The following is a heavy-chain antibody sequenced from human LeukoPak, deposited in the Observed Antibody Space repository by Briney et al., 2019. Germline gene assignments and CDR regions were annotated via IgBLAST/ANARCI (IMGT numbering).Heavy chain of an antibody. D-gene: IGHD6-19*01. CDR1: GGSTSSGGYS. Sequence: SETLSLTCAVSGGSTSSGGYSWSWIRQPPGKGLEWIGYIYHSGSTYYNPSLKSRVTISVDRSKNQFSLKLSSVTAADTAVYYCARQDTYSSGWYRPFDYWGQGTLVTVSS. V-gene: IGHV4-30-2*01. CDR3: ARQDTYSSGWYRPFDY. J-gene: IGHJ4*02. CDR2: IYHSGST.